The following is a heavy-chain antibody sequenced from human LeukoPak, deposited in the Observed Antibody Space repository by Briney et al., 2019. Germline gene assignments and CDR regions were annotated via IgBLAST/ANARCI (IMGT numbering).Heavy chain of an antibody. CDR3: AKARGSGSYYFYFDY. Sequence: GGSLRLSCAASGFTFSNSYMSWIRQAPGKGLEWVSSISTSSSYIYYADSVKGRFTISRDNAKNTLYLQMNSLRAEDTAVYYCAKARGSGSYYFYFDYWGQGTLVTVSS. CDR1: GFTFSNSY. V-gene: IGHV3-21*01. D-gene: IGHD3-10*01. CDR2: ISTSSSYI. J-gene: IGHJ4*02.